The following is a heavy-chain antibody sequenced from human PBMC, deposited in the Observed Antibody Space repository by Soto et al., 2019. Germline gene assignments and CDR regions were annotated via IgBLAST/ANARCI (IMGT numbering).Heavy chain of an antibody. CDR1: GGSFSGYY. CDR2: INHSGST. Sequence: LSLNCAVYGGSFSGYYWSWIRQPPGKGLEWIGEINHSGSTNYNPSLKSRVTISVDTSKNQFSLKLSSVTAADTAVYYCARGIAARGYYYFGMVVWGQGTTVTVSS. D-gene: IGHD6-6*01. CDR3: ARGIAARGYYYFGMVV. V-gene: IGHV4-34*01. J-gene: IGHJ6*02.